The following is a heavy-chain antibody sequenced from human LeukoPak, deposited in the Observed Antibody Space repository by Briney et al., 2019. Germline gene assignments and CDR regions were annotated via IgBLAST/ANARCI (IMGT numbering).Heavy chain of an antibody. CDR2: IKQDGSEK. V-gene: IGHV3-7*04. Sequence: SGGSLRLSCAASGFTFSRYWMSWVRQAPGKGLNGVANIKQDGSEKYYVDSVKGRFPISRDNAKGSLYLQMNSLRAEDTAVYYCARDSRGARTGYSNYWGQGTLVTVSS. J-gene: IGHJ4*02. CDR3: ARDSRGARTGYSNY. CDR1: GFTFSRYW. D-gene: IGHD3/OR15-3a*01.